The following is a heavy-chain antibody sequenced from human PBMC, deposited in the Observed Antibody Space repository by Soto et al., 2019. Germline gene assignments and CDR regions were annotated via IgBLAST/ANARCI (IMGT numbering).Heavy chain of an antibody. D-gene: IGHD3-16*01. Sequence: GGSLRLSCAASGFTFTNYAMSWVRQAPGKGLEWVSTVTVSGSSTNYADSVKGRFTISRDNSKNTLSLQMNSLRAEDKAVYYCAKIGNWFDPWGQGTPVPVYS. CDR3: AKIGNWFDP. V-gene: IGHV3-23*01. J-gene: IGHJ5*02. CDR1: GFTFTNYA. CDR2: VTVSGSST.